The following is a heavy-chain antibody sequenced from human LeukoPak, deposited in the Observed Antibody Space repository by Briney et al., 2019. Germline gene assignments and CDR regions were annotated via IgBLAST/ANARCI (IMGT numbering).Heavy chain of an antibody. CDR1: GFTFSSYS. V-gene: IGHV3-48*01. D-gene: IGHD4-17*01. J-gene: IGHJ4*02. CDR3: ARRTYGAFDY. CDR2: ISSSSSTI. Sequence: PVGSLRLSCAASGFTFSSYSMNWVRQAPGKGLEWVSYISSSSSTIYYADSVKGRFTISRDNAKNSLYLQMNSLRAEDTAVYYCARRTYGAFDYWGQGTLVTVSS.